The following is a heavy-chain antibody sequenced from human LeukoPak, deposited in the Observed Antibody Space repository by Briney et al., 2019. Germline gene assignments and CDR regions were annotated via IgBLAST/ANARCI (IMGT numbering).Heavy chain of an antibody. CDR3: ARDYYDSSGYYHPFDY. V-gene: IGHV3-30-3*01. CDR2: ISYDGSNK. D-gene: IGHD3-22*01. J-gene: IGHJ4*02. Sequence: GGSLRLSCAAPGFTFSSYAMHWVRQAPGKGLEWVAVISYDGSNKYYADSVKGRFTISRDNSKNTLYLQMNSLRAEDTAVYYCARDYYDSSGYYHPFDYWGQGTLVTVSS. CDR1: GFTFSSYA.